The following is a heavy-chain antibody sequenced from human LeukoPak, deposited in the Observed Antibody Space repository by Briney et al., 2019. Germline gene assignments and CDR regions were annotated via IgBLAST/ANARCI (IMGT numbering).Heavy chain of an antibody. D-gene: IGHD3-10*01. CDR1: GFTFSSYV. CDR2: IRYDGRGK. Sequence: GGSLRLSCAASGFTFSSYVMHWVRQAPGKGLEWVAFIRYDGRGKYYADSVKGRFTISRDNSKNTLYLQINSLRAEDTAVYYCAKDRDYGSGRRLFDYWGQGTLVTVSS. V-gene: IGHV3-30*02. CDR3: AKDRDYGSGRRLFDY. J-gene: IGHJ4*02.